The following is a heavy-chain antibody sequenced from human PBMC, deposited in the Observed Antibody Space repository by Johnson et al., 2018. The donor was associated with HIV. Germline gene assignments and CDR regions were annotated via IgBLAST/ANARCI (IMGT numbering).Heavy chain of an antibody. D-gene: IGHD2-2*02. CDR2: IKSVSDDETK. Sequence: VQLVESGGGLVKPGGSLRLSCVASGFTFTNAWMSWVRQAPGKGLEWVGRIKSVSDDETKDYGSPVKGRVTISRDDSSNTLYMQMNGLKTEDTAVSYCTTPGDRLYTLVGESAFDIWGQGTMVTVSS. CDR3: TTPGDRLYTLVGESAFDI. J-gene: IGHJ3*02. V-gene: IGHV3-15*01. CDR1: GFTFTNAW.